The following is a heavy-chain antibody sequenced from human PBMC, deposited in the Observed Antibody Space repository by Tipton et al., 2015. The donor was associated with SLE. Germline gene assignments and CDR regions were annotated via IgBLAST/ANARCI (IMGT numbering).Heavy chain of an antibody. CDR2: IRFDGNIK. CDR1: GFNFRTYG. V-gene: IGHV3-30*02. CDR3: AREMDWFSSSRDGYFDY. Sequence: SLRLSCAASGFNFRTYGMHWVRQAPGKGLEWVSFIRFDGNIKQYAESVKGRFTISRDNSKNTLYLQMNSLRAEDTAVYYCAREMDWFSSSRDGYFDYWGQGTLVTVSS. J-gene: IGHJ4*02. D-gene: IGHD6-13*01.